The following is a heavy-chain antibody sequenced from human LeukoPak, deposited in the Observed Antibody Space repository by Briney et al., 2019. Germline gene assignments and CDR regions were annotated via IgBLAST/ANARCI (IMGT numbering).Heavy chain of an antibody. J-gene: IGHJ4*02. CDR1: GFTFSRYG. CDR2: INYNGDST. D-gene: IGHD2-21*02. Sequence: PGGSLRLSCPASGFTFSRYGMHWVRQGPGKGLEYVSAINYNGDSTYYADSVEGRFTISRDNYNNTLFLQMSSLRPENTTFYYCVRTDCGGDCYSRYWGRGTLVIVSS. CDR3: VRTDCGGDCYSRY. V-gene: IGHV3-64D*06.